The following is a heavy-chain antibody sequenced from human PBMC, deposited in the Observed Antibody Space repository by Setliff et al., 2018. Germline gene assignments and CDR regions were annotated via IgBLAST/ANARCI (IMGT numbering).Heavy chain of an antibody. CDR2: INTNTGNP. V-gene: IGHV7-4-1*02. CDR3: TTDSFGSGTYYVLDFYLDA. Sequence: ASVKVSCKASGYTFSSYAMNWVRQAPGQGLEWMGWINTNTGNPTYAQGFTGRFVFSLDTSVSTAYLQISSLKTEDTGVYYCTTDSFGSGTYYVLDFYLDAWGKGTTVTVSS. CDR1: GYTFSSYA. D-gene: IGHD3-10*01. J-gene: IGHJ6*03.